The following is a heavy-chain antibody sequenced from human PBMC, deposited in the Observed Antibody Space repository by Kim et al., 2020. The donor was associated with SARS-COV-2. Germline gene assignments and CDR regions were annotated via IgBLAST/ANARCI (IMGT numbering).Heavy chain of an antibody. D-gene: IGHD6-6*01. J-gene: IGHJ3*02. CDR3: ARGVAARLIGPGAFDI. V-gene: IGHV1-69*01. Sequence: KFQGRVTITADESTSTAYMELSSLRSEDTAVYYCARGVAARLIGPGAFDIWGQGTMVTVSS.